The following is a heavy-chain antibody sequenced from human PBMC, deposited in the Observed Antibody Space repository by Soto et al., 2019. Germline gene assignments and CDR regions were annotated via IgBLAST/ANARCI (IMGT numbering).Heavy chain of an antibody. CDR1: GFTFSSYW. CDR3: AGVGQQWLVRGAFDY. V-gene: IGHV3-7*05. Sequence: GGSLRLSCAASGFTFSSYWMSWVRQAPGKGLEWVANIKQDGSEKYYVDSVKGRFTISRDNAKNSLYLQMNSLRAEDTAVYYCAGVGQQWLVRGAFDYWGQGTLVTVSS. J-gene: IGHJ4*02. CDR2: IKQDGSEK. D-gene: IGHD6-19*01.